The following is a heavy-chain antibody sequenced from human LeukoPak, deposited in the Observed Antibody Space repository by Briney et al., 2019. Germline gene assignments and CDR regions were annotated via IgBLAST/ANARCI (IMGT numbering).Heavy chain of an antibody. D-gene: IGHD5-24*01. CDR2: ISSSSTI. V-gene: IGHV3-48*01. Sequence: GGSLRLSCAASGFTFSSYSLNWVRQAPGKGLEWVSYISSSSTIYYADSVKGRFTISRDNAKNSLYLQMNSLRAEDTAVYFCAKDGAQLINTPDFYYYMDVWGKGTTVTVSS. CDR1: GFTFSSYS. CDR3: AKDGAQLINTPDFYYYMDV. J-gene: IGHJ6*03.